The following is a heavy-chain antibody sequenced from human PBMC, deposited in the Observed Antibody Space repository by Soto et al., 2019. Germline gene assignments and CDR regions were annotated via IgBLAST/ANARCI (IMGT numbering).Heavy chain of an antibody. Sequence: GGSLRLSCAASGFTFSSYWMSWVRQAPGKGLEWVANIKQDGSEKYYVDSVKGRFTISRDNAKNSLYLQMNSLRAEDTAVYYCARDLGIAARPLDYLGQGTLVTVSS. J-gene: IGHJ4*02. CDR3: ARDLGIAARPLDY. CDR1: GFTFSSYW. CDR2: IKQDGSEK. V-gene: IGHV3-7*01. D-gene: IGHD6-6*01.